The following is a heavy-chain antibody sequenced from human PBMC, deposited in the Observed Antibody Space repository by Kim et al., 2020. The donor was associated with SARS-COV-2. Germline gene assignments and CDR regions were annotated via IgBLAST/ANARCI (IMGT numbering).Heavy chain of an antibody. Sequence: GGSLRLSCAASGFTFSSYAMSWVRQAPGKGLEWVSATSGSGGSTYYADSVKGRFTISRDNSKNTLYLQMNSLRAEDTAVYYCAKDRSNCSSTSCYDYFDYWGQGTLVTVSS. CDR1: GFTFSSYA. J-gene: IGHJ4*02. CDR2: TSGSGGST. V-gene: IGHV3-23*01. D-gene: IGHD2-2*01. CDR3: AKDRSNCSSTSCYDYFDY.